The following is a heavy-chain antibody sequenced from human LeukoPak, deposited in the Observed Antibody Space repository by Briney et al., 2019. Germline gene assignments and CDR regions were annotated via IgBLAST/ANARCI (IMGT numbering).Heavy chain of an antibody. J-gene: IGHJ1*01. Sequence: GGSLRLSCAAFGFTFSSYSMNWVRQAPGKGLEWVSYISSSSSTIYYADSVKGRFTISRDNAKNSLYLQMNSLRAEDTAVYYCARAPLVLQEYFQHWGQGTLVTVSS. V-gene: IGHV3-48*04. CDR2: ISSSSSTI. D-gene: IGHD4/OR15-4a*01. CDR3: ARAPLVLQEYFQH. CDR1: GFTFSSYS.